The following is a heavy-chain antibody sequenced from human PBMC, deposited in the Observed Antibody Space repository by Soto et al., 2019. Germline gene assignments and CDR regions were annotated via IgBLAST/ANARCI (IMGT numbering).Heavy chain of an antibody. CDR3: ARHLPYCGGDCYSLDY. V-gene: IGHV4-59*08. Sequence: SATLSLTCTVSGGSVSSYYWSWIRQPPGKGLEWIGYIYYSASTNYSPSLKSRVTISVDTSKNQFSLNLSSVTAADTAVYYCARHLPYCGGDCYSLDYWGQGTLVTVSS. CDR2: IYYSAST. D-gene: IGHD2-21*02. CDR1: GGSVSSYY. J-gene: IGHJ4*02.